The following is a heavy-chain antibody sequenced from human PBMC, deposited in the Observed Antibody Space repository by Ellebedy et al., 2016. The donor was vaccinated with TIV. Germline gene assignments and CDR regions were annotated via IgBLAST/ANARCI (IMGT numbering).Heavy chain of an antibody. J-gene: IGHJ4*02. D-gene: IGHD3-22*01. Sequence: ASVKVSCKASGYTFTSYFLYWVRQTPGQGLEWMGMINPTSGNSNFAHKFQDRVTVTRDTSTSTVYMELSSLRSEDTAVYYCARGDNYFYDSSGYYYSYWGQGTLVTVSS. CDR2: INPTSGNS. CDR3: ARGDNYFYDSSGYYYSY. V-gene: IGHV1-46*01. CDR1: GYTFTSYF.